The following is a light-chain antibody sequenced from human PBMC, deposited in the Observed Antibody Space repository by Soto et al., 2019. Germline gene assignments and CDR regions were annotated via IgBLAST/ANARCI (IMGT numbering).Light chain of an antibody. V-gene: IGKV3-20*01. Sequence: EIVLTQSPGTLSLSPGERATLSCRASQSVRSYLAWYQQKPGQAPRLLIYGASTRAAGIPDRFSGSGSGTDFTLTITRLEPEDSAVYFCQQYTGPPTTFGQGTRLEI. J-gene: IGKJ5*01. CDR1: QSVRSY. CDR2: GAS. CDR3: QQYTGPPTT.